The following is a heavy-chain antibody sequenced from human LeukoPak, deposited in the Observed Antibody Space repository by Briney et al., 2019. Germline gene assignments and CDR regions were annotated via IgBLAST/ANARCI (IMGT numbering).Heavy chain of an antibody. Sequence: GGSLRLSCAASGFTVSSNYMSWVRQGPGKGLEWVALIYSGGSTNYADSVKDRFTTSRDNSKNMAYLQMNSLRDEDTAIYYCARVGGGTWYTAFDSWGQGTLVSVSS. D-gene: IGHD1-1*01. J-gene: IGHJ4*02. CDR3: ARVGGGTWYTAFDS. CDR1: GFTVSSNY. V-gene: IGHV3-66*01. CDR2: IYSGGST.